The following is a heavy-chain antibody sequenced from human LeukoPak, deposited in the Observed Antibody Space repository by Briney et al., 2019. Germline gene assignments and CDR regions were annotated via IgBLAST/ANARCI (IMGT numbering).Heavy chain of an antibody. CDR2: IIPIFGIA. Sequence: SVKVSCEASGGTFSSYAISWVRQAPGQGLEWMGRIIPIFGIANYAQKFQGRVTITADKSTSTAYMELSSLRSEDTAVYYCARAHYDIVVVPAAYGMDVWGQGTTVTVSS. J-gene: IGHJ6*02. CDR1: GGTFSSYA. CDR3: ARAHYDIVVVPAAYGMDV. V-gene: IGHV1-69*04. D-gene: IGHD2-2*01.